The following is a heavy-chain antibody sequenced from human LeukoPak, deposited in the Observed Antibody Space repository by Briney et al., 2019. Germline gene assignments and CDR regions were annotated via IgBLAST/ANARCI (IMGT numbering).Heavy chain of an antibody. CDR3: ARDRSNYLGGYYYYGMDV. CDR1: GFTFNNAW. CDR2: VKSKTDGGTT. J-gene: IGHJ6*02. Sequence: SGGSLRLSCAASGFTFNNAWMNWVRQAPGKGLEWVGRVKSKTDGGTTDYAAPVEGRFTISRDDSKNTLYLQMNSLRAEDTAVYYCARDRSNYLGGYYYYGMDVWGQGTTVTVSS. V-gene: IGHV3-15*07. D-gene: IGHD4-11*01.